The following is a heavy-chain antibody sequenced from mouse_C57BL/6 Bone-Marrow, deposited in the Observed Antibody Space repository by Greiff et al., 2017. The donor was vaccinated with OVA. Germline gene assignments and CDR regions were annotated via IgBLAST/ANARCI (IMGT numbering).Heavy chain of an antibody. D-gene: IGHD1-1*01. CDR1: GYAFSSYW. CDR3: EVVALITTVGATPYHGMDY. Sequence: QVQLQQSGAELVKPGASVKISCKASGYAFSSYWMNWVKQRPGQGLEWIGQIYPGDGDTNYNGKFKGKATLTADKSSSTAYMQLSSLTSEDSAVYIREVVALITTVGATPYHGMDYWGQGTSVTVSS. CDR2: IYPGDGDT. V-gene: IGHV1-80*01. J-gene: IGHJ4*01.